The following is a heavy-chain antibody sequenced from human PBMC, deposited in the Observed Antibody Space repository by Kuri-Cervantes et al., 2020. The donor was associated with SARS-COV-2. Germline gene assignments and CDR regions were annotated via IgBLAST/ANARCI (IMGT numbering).Heavy chain of an antibody. CDR1: GGSIGSGGYY. Sequence: SETLSLTCAVSGGSIGSGGYYWSWIRQHPGKGLEWIGYIYYSGSTYYNPSLKSRVTISVDTSKNQFSLKLSSVTAADTAVYYCARAKMGFLEWDNWFDPWGQGTLVTVSS. D-gene: IGHD3-3*01. V-gene: IGHV4-31*11. J-gene: IGHJ5*02. CDR3: ARAKMGFLEWDNWFDP. CDR2: IYYSGST.